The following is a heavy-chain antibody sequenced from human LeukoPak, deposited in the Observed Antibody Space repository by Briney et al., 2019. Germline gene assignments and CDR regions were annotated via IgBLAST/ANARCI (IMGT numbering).Heavy chain of an antibody. D-gene: IGHD6-19*01. J-gene: IGHJ6*02. V-gene: IGHV1-69*13. Sequence: ASVKVSCKASGGTFSNYAINWVRQAPGQGLEWMGGIIHIFGTANYAQKFQGRVTITADESTSTAYMELSSLRSEDTAVYYCARGSIAVAANYGMDVWGQGTTVTVSS. CDR1: GGTFSNYA. CDR2: IIHIFGTA. CDR3: ARGSIAVAANYGMDV.